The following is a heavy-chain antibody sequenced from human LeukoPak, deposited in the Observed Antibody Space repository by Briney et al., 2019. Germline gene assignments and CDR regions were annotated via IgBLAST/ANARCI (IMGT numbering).Heavy chain of an antibody. J-gene: IGHJ3*02. CDR3: ARRQTFADSTAWYDTFDI. D-gene: IGHD6-19*01. V-gene: IGHV4-59*08. CDR1: GGSISTYY. CDR2: IYRSGII. Sequence: PSETLSLTCTVSGGSISTYYWSWIRQTPGKGLEFIAYIYRSGIINYNPSLQSRVTMSVDTSKNRFSLTLSSLTAADTAVYYCARRQTFADSTAWYDTFDIWGHGTMVTVSS.